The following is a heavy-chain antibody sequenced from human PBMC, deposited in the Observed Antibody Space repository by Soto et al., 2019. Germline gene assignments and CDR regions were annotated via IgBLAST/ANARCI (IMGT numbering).Heavy chain of an antibody. CDR3: GRDGVGATPLGWFDP. V-gene: IGHV1-2*06. CDR1: GYTFIGYY. CDR2: INPRSGAT. D-gene: IGHD1-26*01. Sequence: QVQLVQSGAEVKKPGASVKVSCKASGYTFIGYYIHWVRQAPGQGLEWMGRINPRSGATTHAQNFQGRLTMTRDTSISTAYMELSSLRSDDTAVYYCGRDGVGATPLGWFDPWGQGSLVTVSS. J-gene: IGHJ5*02.